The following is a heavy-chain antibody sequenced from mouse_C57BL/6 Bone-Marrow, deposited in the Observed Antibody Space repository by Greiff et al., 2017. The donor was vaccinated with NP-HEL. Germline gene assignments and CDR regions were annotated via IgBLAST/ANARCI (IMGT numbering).Heavy chain of an antibody. V-gene: IGHV1-81*01. Sequence: VPLPQSGAALARPGASVKLSCTASGYTFTSSGISWVKQITGQDLEWIGEIYPRSGNTYYIEKFKGKATLTADKSSSTAYMRLRSLTSEDAEVYFCARFGSSYDGAYWGQGTLVTVSA. CDR2: IYPRSGNT. CDR1: GYTFTSSG. J-gene: IGHJ3*01. D-gene: IGHD1-1*01. CDR3: ARFGSSYDGAY.